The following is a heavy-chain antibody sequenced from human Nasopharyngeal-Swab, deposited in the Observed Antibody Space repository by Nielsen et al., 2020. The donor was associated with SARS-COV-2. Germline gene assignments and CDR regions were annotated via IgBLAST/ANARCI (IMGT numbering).Heavy chain of an antibody. Sequence: SGPTLVKPTQTLTLTCTFSGFPLSASGMCVTWIRQTPGKALEWLALINWDDHKYYSTSLRTRLNISKDTSKNQVVLTMTNMDPVDTGTYYCARMYSTGYYYHGMDVWGQGTTVTVSS. V-gene: IGHV2-70*01. CDR2: INWDDHK. D-gene: IGHD3-10*01. J-gene: IGHJ6*02. CDR1: GFPLSASGMC. CDR3: ARMYSTGYYYHGMDV.